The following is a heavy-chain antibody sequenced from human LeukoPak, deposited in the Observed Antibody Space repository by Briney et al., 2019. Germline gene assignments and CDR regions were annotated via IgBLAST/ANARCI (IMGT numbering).Heavy chain of an antibody. CDR2: ITGNGEKT. J-gene: IGHJ4*02. CDR1: GCTFSTYA. Sequence: GGSLRLSCAASGCTFSTYAMTWVRQAPGQGLEWVSSITGNGEKTYYADSVKGRFTISRDNSKNTLYLQMNSLRADDTAVYHCARDSGSYLQPTDYWGQGTLVTVSS. V-gene: IGHV3-23*01. CDR3: ARDSGSYLQPTDY. D-gene: IGHD1-26*01.